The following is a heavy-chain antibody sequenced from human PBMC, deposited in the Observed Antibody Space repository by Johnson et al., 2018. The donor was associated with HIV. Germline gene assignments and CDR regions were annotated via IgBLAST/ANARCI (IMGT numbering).Heavy chain of an antibody. J-gene: IGHJ3*02. CDR2: IYSGGST. Sequence: EVKVLESGGGLIQPGGSLRLSCAASGFTVSSNYMSWVRQAPGKGLEWVSVIYSGGSTYYADSVKGRFTISRDNSKNTLYLQMNSLRAEDTAVYYCAKDRSRLHDAFDIWGQGTVVTVSS. CDR1: GFTVSSNY. CDR3: AKDRSRLHDAFDI. D-gene: IGHD5-24*01. V-gene: IGHV3-66*03.